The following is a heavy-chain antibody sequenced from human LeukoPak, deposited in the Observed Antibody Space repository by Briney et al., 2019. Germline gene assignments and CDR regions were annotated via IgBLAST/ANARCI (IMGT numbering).Heavy chain of an antibody. CDR1: GGSISSSSYY. J-gene: IGHJ4*02. Sequence: SETLSLTCTVSGGSISSSSYYWGWIRQPPGKGLEWIGSVYYTGASYYNPSLKSRVTISIDTSKNHFSLNLTSVTAADTAVYYCARGAPPQNWGQGAQVTVSS. CDR3: ARGAPPQN. CDR2: VYYTGAS. V-gene: IGHV4-39*07.